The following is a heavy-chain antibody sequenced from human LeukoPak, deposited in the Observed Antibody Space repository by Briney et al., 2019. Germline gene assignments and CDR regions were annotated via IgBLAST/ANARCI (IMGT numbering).Heavy chain of an antibody. D-gene: IGHD5-18*01. CDR1: GGSISSSSYY. CDR2: IYYSGST. V-gene: IGHV4-39*07. J-gene: IGHJ2*01. CDR3: ARTLGYSYAGYFDL. Sequence: PSETLSLTCTVSGGSISSSSYYWGWIRQPPGKGLEWIGSIYYSGSTYYNPSLKSRVTISVDTSKNQFSLKLSSVTAADTAVYYCARTLGYSYAGYFDLWGRGTLVTVSS.